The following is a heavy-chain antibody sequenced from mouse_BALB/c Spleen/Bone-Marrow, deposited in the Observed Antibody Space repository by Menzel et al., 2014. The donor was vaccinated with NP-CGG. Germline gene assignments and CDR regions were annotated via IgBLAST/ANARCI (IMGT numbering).Heavy chain of an antibody. Sequence: VQLQQSGAELVKPGASVKLSCKASGYNFXSYWIHWVKQRPGQDLEWIGEINPGNGRTNYNEKFKNKATLTIDKSSSTAYMQLSRLTSEDSAVYYCARWGKGYFDVWGAGTTVTVSS. J-gene: IGHJ1*01. V-gene: IGHV1S81*02. CDR3: ARWGKGYFDV. D-gene: IGHD1-3*01. CDR1: GYNFXSYW. CDR2: INPGNGRT.